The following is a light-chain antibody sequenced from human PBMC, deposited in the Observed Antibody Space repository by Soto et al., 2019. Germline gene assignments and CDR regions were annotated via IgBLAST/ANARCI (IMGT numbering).Light chain of an antibody. Sequence: EIVLTQSPGTLSLSQGERATLSCRASQSVSSSYLAWYQQKPGQAPRLLIYGASSRATGIPDRFSGSGSGTDFTLTINRLEPEDFAVYFCQQYGNSPPFTFGQGTKVDIK. V-gene: IGKV3-20*01. CDR1: QSVSSSY. CDR3: QQYGNSPPFT. CDR2: GAS. J-gene: IGKJ2*01.